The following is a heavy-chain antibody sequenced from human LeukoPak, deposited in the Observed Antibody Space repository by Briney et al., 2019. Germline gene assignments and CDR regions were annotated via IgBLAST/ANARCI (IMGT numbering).Heavy chain of an antibody. CDR3: AKTGSRGGTFRPSYYYYYMDV. Sequence: PGGSLRLSCAASGFTFSDYYMSWIRQAPGKGLEWISYISISGTTIYYADSVKGRFTISRDNSKNTLYLQMNSLRPEDTAVYYCAKTGSRGGTFRPSYYYYYMDVWGEGTTVTISS. J-gene: IGHJ6*03. CDR2: ISISGTTI. CDR1: GFTFSDYY. V-gene: IGHV3-11*04. D-gene: IGHD3-9*01.